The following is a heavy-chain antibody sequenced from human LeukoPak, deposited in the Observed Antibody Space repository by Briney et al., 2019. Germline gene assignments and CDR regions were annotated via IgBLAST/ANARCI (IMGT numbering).Heavy chain of an antibody. CDR1: GFTFSSYG. D-gene: IGHD6-19*01. Sequence: GGSLRLSCAASGFTFSSYGMHWVRQAPGKGLEGVAFIRYDGSNKYYADSVKGRFTISRDNSKNTLYLQMNSLRPEDTAVYYCARGGKIALAGTRSSQYFQHWGQGTLVTVSS. V-gene: IGHV3-30*02. J-gene: IGHJ1*01. CDR2: IRYDGSNK. CDR3: ARGGKIALAGTRSSQYFQH.